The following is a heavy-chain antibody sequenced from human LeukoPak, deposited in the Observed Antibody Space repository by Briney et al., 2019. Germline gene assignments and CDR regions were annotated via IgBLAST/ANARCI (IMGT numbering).Heavy chain of an antibody. CDR3: VRDNYGMDV. D-gene: IGHD2-15*01. CDR1: GFTFSSYA. CDR2: AHGNGGNT. V-gene: IGHV3-64D*06. Sequence: GGSLRLSCAASGFTFSSYAMYWVRQAPGKELELVSVAHGNGGNTHYADFVEGRFSISRDYSKNTLYLQLSSLRVEDTAVYYCVRDNYGMDVWGQGTTVTVSS. J-gene: IGHJ6*02.